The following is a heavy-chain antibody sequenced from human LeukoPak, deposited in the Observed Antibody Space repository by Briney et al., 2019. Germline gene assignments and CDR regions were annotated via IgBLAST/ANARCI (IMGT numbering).Heavy chain of an antibody. CDR2: ISGSGGST. CDR1: GFTFSSYA. J-gene: IGHJ4*02. V-gene: IGHV3-23*01. Sequence: GGSLRLSCAASGFTFSSYAMSWVRQAPGKGLEWVSAISGSGGSTYYADSVKGRFTTSRDNAKNTQYLQMNSLRVEDTAVYHCAWHSTVTMGLGSDYWGQGTLVTVSS. D-gene: IGHD4-11*01. CDR3: AWHSTVTMGLGSDY.